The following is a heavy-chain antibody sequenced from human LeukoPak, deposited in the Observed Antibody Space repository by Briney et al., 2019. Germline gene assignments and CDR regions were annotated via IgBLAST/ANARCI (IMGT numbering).Heavy chain of an antibody. CDR1: GYSLTSYW. V-gene: IGHV5-10-1*01. CDR2: IDPSDSYT. D-gene: IGHD6-19*01. J-gene: IGHJ5*02. Sequence: GESLKISCKGSGYSLTSYWITWVRQMPGKGLEWMGRIDPSDSYTNCSPSFQGHVTISADKSISTAYLQCSSLKTSDTAMYYCARGHSSGWMAWFDPWGQGTLVTVSS. CDR3: ARGHSSGWMAWFDP.